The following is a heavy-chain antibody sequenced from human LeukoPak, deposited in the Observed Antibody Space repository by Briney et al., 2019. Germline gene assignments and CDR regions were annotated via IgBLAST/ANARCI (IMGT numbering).Heavy chain of an antibody. J-gene: IGHJ4*02. CDR1: GFTFSSYA. D-gene: IGHD6-19*01. V-gene: IGHV3-23*01. CDR2: ISGSGGST. Sequence: GGSLRLSCAASGFTFSSYAMSWVRQTPGKGLEWVSAISGSGGSTYYADSVKGRFTISRDNSKNTLYLQMNSLRAEDTAVYYCAKDLRLRSSGWYAKEFDYWGQGTLVTVSS. CDR3: AKDLRLRSSGWYAKEFDY.